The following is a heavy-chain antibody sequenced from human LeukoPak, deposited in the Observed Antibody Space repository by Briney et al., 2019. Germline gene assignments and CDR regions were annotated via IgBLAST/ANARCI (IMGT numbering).Heavy chain of an antibody. CDR2: ISYDGSNK. CDR3: ARPSSGWYRDYFDY. V-gene: IGHV3-30*04. Sequence: GGSLRLSCAASGFTFSSYAMHWVRQAPGKGLEWVAVISYDGSNKYYADSVKGRFTISRDNSKNTLYLQMNSLRAEDTAVYYCARPSSGWYRDYFDYWGQGTLVTVSS. D-gene: IGHD6-19*01. J-gene: IGHJ4*02. CDR1: GFTFSSYA.